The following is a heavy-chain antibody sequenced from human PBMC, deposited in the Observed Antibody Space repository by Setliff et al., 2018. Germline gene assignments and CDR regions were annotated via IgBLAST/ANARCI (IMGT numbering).Heavy chain of an antibody. CDR2: IYYSGST. Sequence: SETLSLTCTVSGGSISSSSYYWGWIRQPPGKGLEWIGSIYYSGSTYSNPSLKSRVTISVDTSKNQFSLKLSSVTAADTALYYCAGLGLVWSGYDYVREDTPLDYWGQGTLVTVSS. CDR1: GGSISSSSYY. J-gene: IGHJ4*02. CDR3: AGLGLVWSGYDYVREDTPLDY. V-gene: IGHV4-39*01. D-gene: IGHD5-12*01.